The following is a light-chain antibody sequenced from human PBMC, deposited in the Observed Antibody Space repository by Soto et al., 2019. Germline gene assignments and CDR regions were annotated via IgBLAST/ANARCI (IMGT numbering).Light chain of an antibody. Sequence: EVVMTQSPGTLSVSPGEQATLSCRASQSVGSNVAWYQQKPGQAPRLLISSASTRATGIPARFSGTGSGTEFTLTISSLESEDFAIYYCQQDMNWPPKTVGQGTRVEIK. CDR2: SAS. CDR1: QSVGSN. CDR3: QQDMNWPPKT. J-gene: IGKJ1*01. V-gene: IGKV3-15*01.